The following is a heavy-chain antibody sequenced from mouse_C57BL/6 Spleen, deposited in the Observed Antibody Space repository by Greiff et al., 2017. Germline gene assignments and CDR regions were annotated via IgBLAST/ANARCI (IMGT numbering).Heavy chain of an antibody. CDR3: AREGTPYAMDY. Sequence: VQLQQSGPELVKPGASVKISCKASGYAFSSSWMNWVKQRPGKGLEWIGRIYPGDGDTNYNGKFKGKATLTADKSSSTAYMQLSSLTSEDSAVYFCAREGTPYAMDYGGQGTSVTVSS. D-gene: IGHD2-14*01. J-gene: IGHJ4*01. V-gene: IGHV1-82*01. CDR1: GYAFSSSW. CDR2: IYPGDGDT.